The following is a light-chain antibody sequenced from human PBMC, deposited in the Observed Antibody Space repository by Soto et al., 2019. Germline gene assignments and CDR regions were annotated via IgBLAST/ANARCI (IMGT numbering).Light chain of an antibody. Sequence: EIVLTQSPGTLSLSPGERATLSCRASQSVSSSYLAWYQQKPGQSPRLLIYRASNRATAIPARFSGSGSGTDFTLTISSLEPEDFAVYYCQQRSNWPPTITFGQGTRLEIK. CDR3: QQRSNWPPTIT. CDR1: QSVSSSY. J-gene: IGKJ5*01. CDR2: RAS. V-gene: IGKV3D-20*02.